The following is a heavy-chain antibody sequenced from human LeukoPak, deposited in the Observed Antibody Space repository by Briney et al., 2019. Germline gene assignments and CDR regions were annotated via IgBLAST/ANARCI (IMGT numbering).Heavy chain of an antibody. CDR3: AREVHPEGYNYDLVLDY. CDR2: LKEDGGEK. V-gene: IGHV3-7*01. J-gene: IGHJ4*02. D-gene: IGHD3-16*01. Sequence: GGSLRLSCAGSGFTFSTSWMSWVRQAPGKGLEWLANLKEDGGEKYYVDSVKGRFTISRDNARNSLYLQMNSLRAKDTAVYYCAREVHPEGYNYDLVLDYWGQGTLVTVSS. CDR1: GFTFSTSW.